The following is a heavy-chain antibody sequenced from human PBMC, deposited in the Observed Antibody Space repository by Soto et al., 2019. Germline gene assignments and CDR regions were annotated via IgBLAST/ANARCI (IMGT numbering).Heavy chain of an antibody. D-gene: IGHD1-1*01. V-gene: IGHV3-33*01. CDR2: IGYDGTNT. CDR1: GFSFTTYG. CDR3: ARGGVTGIVGIFGSPLDI. J-gene: IGHJ3*02. Sequence: QVQLVESGGGWVQPGGSLRLSCAATGFSFTTYGMHWVRQAPGKWLECVAVIGYDGTNTYYADSVEGRFTISRDNSKNTVYLQLKSLRGDDTAVYYCARGGVTGIVGIFGSPLDIWGQGTVVTVSS.